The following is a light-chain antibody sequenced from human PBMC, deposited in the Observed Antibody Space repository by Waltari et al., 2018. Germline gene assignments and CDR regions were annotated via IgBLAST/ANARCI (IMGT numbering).Light chain of an antibody. CDR2: EGN. CDR3: SSFAGSNLVL. V-gene: IGLV2-8*01. J-gene: IGLJ2*01. CDR1: SSDVGGSKY. Sequence: QSALTQPPSASGSPGQSVTISCTGTSSDVGGSKYVSWYQQHPGKAPKLMIFEGNTRPSGVPDRFSGSKSGNTASLTVSGLQAEDEADYYCSSFAGSNLVLFGGGTKLTVL.